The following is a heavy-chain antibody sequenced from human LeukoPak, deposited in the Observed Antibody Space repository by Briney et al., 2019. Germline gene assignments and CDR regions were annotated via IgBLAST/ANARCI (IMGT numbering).Heavy chain of an antibody. CDR2: IYYSGST. D-gene: IGHD6-13*01. Sequence: SETLSLTCTVSGASISSSSYNWGWIRQPPGKGLEWIGSIYYSGSTYYSPSLKSRVTISVDTSRNQFSLKLSSVTAADTAVYYCARLLGDSSSWSIFDYWGQGTLVTVSS. CDR3: ARLLGDSSSWSIFDY. CDR1: GASISSSSYN. V-gene: IGHV4-39*01. J-gene: IGHJ4*02.